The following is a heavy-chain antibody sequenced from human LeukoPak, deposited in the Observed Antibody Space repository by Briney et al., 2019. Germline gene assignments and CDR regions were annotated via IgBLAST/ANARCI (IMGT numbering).Heavy chain of an antibody. CDR2: ISGSGGST. J-gene: IGHJ4*02. Sequence: GGSLRLSCAASGFTFSSYAMSWVRQAPGKGLEWVSAISGSGGSTYYADSVKGRFTISRDNSKNTVYPQMDSLRAEDSAVYYCAKNGGYSYGLYYFDYWGQGTLVTVSS. D-gene: IGHD5-18*01. CDR3: AKNGGYSYGLYYFDY. V-gene: IGHV3-23*01. CDR1: GFTFSSYA.